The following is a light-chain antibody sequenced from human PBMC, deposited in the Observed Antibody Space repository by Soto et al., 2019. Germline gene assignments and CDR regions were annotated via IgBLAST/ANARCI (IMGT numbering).Light chain of an antibody. V-gene: IGKV1-33*01. J-gene: IGKJ4*01. CDR1: QDITNY. Sequence: DIQMTQSPSSLSASVGDRVTITCQASQDITNYLNWFQQKPGKAPKLLIYDASNLETGVPSRFSGSGSGTDFTLTISSLQPEDIATYYWQQYDNLPVTFGGGTKVEIK. CDR3: QQYDNLPVT. CDR2: DAS.